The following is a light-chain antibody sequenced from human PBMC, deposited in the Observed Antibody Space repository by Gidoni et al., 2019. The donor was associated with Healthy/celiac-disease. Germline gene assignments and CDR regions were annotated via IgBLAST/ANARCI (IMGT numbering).Light chain of an antibody. CDR3: GTWDSSLSAGWV. CDR2: DNN. J-gene: IGLJ3*02. Sequence: QSVLTQPPSVSAAPGQTVTISCSGISSNIGNNYVSWYQQLPGTAPKLLIYDNNKRPSGIPDRFSGSKSGTSATLGITGLQTGDEADYYCGTWDSSLSAGWVFGGGTKLTVL. V-gene: IGLV1-51*01. CDR1: SSNIGNNY.